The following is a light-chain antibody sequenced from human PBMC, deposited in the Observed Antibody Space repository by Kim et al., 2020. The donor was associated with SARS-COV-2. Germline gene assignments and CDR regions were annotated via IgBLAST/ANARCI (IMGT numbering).Light chain of an antibody. V-gene: IGLV6-57*01. CDR1: SGSISSNY. J-gene: IGLJ2*01. Sequence: GKTVTISCTRSSGSISSNYVQWFQQRPGSSPSIVIFEDSRRPSGVPDRFSGSIDSSSNSASLTISGLTAEDEADYYCQSYDPSNQIFGGGTKLTFL. CDR3: QSYDPSNQI. CDR2: EDS.